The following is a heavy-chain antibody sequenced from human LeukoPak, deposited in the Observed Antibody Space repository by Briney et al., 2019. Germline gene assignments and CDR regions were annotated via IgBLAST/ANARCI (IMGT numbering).Heavy chain of an antibody. CDR1: GGTFSSYA. V-gene: IGHV1-69*05. Sequence: SVKVSCKASGGTFSSYAISWVRQAPGQGLEWMGRIIPIFGTANYAQKFQGRVTITTDESTSTAYMELGSLRSEDTAVYYCARDLCGGDCYSDYFDYWGQGTLVTVSS. J-gene: IGHJ4*02. CDR3: ARDLCGGDCYSDYFDY. CDR2: IIPIFGTA. D-gene: IGHD2-21*02.